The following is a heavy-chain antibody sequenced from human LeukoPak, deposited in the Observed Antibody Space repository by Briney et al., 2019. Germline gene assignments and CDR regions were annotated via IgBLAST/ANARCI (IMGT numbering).Heavy chain of an antibody. J-gene: IGHJ6*02. CDR2: ISAYNGNI. CDR3: ASPDYGAPGREYYYYGMDV. D-gene: IGHD4-17*01. V-gene: IGHV1-18*01. Sequence: ASVRVSCKASGYTFNSFAFPWLRQAPGQGLEWVGSISAYNGNINYAQKVQGRAALTTDPSTSTASMELRSLRPDDTAVYYCASPDYGAPGREYYYYGMDVWGQGTTVTVSS. CDR1: GYTFNSFA.